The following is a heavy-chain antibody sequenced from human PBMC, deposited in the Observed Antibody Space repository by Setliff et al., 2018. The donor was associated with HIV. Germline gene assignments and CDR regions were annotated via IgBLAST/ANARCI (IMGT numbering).Heavy chain of an antibody. CDR1: GVSINRTDHY. V-gene: IGHV4-39*01. CDR3: ARVPVTGANWFDP. Sequence: PSETLSLTCSVSGVSINRTDHYWGWIRQSPGKRLEWIGSVSQSGSTYYNPSLKSRITISVDRSKNLFSLKLISVTAADQGVYYCARVPVTGANWFDPWGLGTLVTVSS. CDR2: VSQSGST. J-gene: IGHJ5*02. D-gene: IGHD2-21*02.